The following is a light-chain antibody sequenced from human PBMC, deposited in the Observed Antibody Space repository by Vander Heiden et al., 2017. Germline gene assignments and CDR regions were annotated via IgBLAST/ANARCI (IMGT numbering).Light chain of an antibody. J-gene: IGKJ1*01. V-gene: IGKV3-11*01. CDR1: QTVSSH. CDR3: QQRLNWPPT. Sequence: EIVLTQSPVTLSWSPGERATLSCRAGQTVSSHLAWYQQKPGQAPRLLIYDASNRAAGIPARFSGSGSGTDFILTISSLEPEDFAIYYCQQRLNWPPTFGQGTKVEIK. CDR2: DAS.